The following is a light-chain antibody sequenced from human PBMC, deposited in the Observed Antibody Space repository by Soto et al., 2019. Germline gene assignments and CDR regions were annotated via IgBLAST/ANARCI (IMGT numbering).Light chain of an antibody. Sequence: SYELTQPPSVSVAPGQTARITCGGDSIGRKSVHWYQQKPGQAPVVVVYDDRDRPSGIPERFSGSNSGNTATLSISRVEAGDEADFYCQVWDSSSDVHVLFGGGTKLTVL. CDR1: SIGRKS. CDR2: DDR. CDR3: QVWDSSSDVHVL. J-gene: IGLJ2*01. V-gene: IGLV3-21*02.